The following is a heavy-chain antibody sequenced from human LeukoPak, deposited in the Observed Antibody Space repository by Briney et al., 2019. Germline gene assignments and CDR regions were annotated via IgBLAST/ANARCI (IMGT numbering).Heavy chain of an antibody. Sequence: GGSLRLSCAASGFTVSSNYMSWVRQAPGKGLEWVSVIYSGGSTYYADSVKGRFTISRDNSKNTLYLQMNSLRAEDTAVYYCASTYSSGWSIDYYYYGMDVWGQGTTVTVSS. V-gene: IGHV3-53*01. CDR2: IYSGGST. J-gene: IGHJ6*02. D-gene: IGHD6-19*01. CDR3: ASTYSSGWSIDYYYYGMDV. CDR1: GFTVSSNY.